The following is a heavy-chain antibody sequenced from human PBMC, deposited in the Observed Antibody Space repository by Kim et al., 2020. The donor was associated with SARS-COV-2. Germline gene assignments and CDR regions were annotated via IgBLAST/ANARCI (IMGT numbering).Heavy chain of an antibody. D-gene: IGHD6-19*01. Sequence: GESLKISCKGSGYSFISYWIGWVRQMPGKGLEWMGIIYPGDSDTRYSPSFQGQVTISADKSISTAYLQWSSLKASDTAMYYCARRQGYSSGWYEFGYWGQGTLVTVSS. CDR1: GYSFISYW. CDR2: IYPGDSDT. V-gene: IGHV5-51*01. J-gene: IGHJ4*02. CDR3: ARRQGYSSGWYEFGY.